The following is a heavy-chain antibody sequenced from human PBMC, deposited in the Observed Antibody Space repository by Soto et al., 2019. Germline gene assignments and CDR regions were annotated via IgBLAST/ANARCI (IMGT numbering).Heavy chain of an antibody. V-gene: IGHV3-23*01. CDR1: GFTFSKFV. CDR2: ITETGGDT. J-gene: IGHJ6*02. Sequence: EVQLSESGGDLVQPGGSLRLSCAASGFTFSKFVMRWVCQTPGKGLEWVSTITETGGDTYYTDSVKGRFTISRDNSKNTLYLQMTSLRAEDTALYYCTKASPDRHHMDVWGQGTTVTVSS. CDR3: TKASPDRHHMDV.